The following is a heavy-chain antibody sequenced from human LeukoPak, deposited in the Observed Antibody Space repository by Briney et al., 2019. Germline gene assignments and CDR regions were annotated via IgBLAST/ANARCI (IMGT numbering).Heavy chain of an antibody. CDR1: GYSISNGFW. CDR2: ILQSGNT. D-gene: IGHD2-21*02. J-gene: IGHJ4*02. CDR3: GRNADFCIDY. Sequence: SETLSLTCVVSGYSISNGFWWSWVRQSPGKGLEWIGEILQSGNTNYNPSLKSRVTISVDKSNNQFSLKLTSVTAADTAMYYCGRNADFCIDYWGQGTLVTVSS. V-gene: IGHV4/OR15-8*02.